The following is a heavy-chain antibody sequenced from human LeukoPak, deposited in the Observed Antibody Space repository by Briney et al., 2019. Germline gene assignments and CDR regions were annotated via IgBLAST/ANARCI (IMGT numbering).Heavy chain of an antibody. CDR3: VKALSSTVTTKKKFDY. V-gene: IGHV3-64D*06. Sequence: PGRCPRLACSASGFTSITSAMHWVRQAPGKGLEYVAGISSKGGSTSYAPSMKDRLSLSRDNSNNPLYLQMSSLRPEDAAIYYCVKALSSTVTTKKKFDYWGQGTLVTVSS. J-gene: IGHJ4*02. CDR2: ISSKGGST. CDR1: GFTSITSA. D-gene: IGHD4-17*01.